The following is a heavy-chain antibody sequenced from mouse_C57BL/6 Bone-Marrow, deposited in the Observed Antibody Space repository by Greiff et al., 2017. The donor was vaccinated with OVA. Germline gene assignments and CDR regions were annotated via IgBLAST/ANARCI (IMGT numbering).Heavy chain of an antibody. J-gene: IGHJ1*03. D-gene: IGHD2-2*01. Sequence: VQLQQSGAELARPGASVKLSCKASGYTFTSYGISWVKQRTGQGLEWIGEIYPRSGNTYYNEKFKGKATLTADKSSSTAYMELSSLTSEDSAVYFCARGLLVHYYVYRNWYFDVWGTGTTVTVSS. CDR3: ARGLLVHYYVYRNWYFDV. CDR1: GYTFTSYG. V-gene: IGHV1-81*01. CDR2: IYPRSGNT.